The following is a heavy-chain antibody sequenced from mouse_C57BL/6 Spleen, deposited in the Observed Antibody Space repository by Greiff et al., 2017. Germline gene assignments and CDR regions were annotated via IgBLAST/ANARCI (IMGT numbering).Heavy chain of an antibody. Sequence: EVQLVESGGDLVKPGGSLKLSCAASGFTFSSYGMSWVRQTPDKRLEWVATISSGGSYTYYPDSVKGRFTISRDNAKNTLYLQMSSLKSEDTALYYCARTSYYSNPVFDYWGQGTTLTVSS. CDR3: ARTSYYSNPVFDY. J-gene: IGHJ2*01. V-gene: IGHV5-6*01. CDR1: GFTFSSYG. CDR2: ISSGGSYT. D-gene: IGHD2-5*01.